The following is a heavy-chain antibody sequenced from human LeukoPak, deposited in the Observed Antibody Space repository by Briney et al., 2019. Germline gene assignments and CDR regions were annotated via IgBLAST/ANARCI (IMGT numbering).Heavy chain of an antibody. Sequence: PSETLSLTCTVSGGSISSYYWSWIRQSPGKGLECIGYIHYTGSTNYNPSLKSRVTISVDTSKNQFSLKLTSVTPADTALYYCARVRGGTYNHYFDYWDQGTLVTVSS. CDR1: GGSISSYY. V-gene: IGHV4-59*01. CDR3: ARVRGGTYNHYFDY. CDR2: IHYTGST. J-gene: IGHJ4*02. D-gene: IGHD5-24*01.